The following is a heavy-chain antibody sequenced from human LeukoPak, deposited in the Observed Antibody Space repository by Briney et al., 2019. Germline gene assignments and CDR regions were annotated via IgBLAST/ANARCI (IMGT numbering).Heavy chain of an antibody. V-gene: IGHV3-23*01. CDR3: ARDIFILAFDM. D-gene: IGHD3-9*01. CDR1: GFTFNVHG. CDR2: ISGDGGVT. Sequence: GGSLRLPCTTSGFTFNVHGMNWVRQAPGKGLEWVSGISGDGGVTWYADSVKGRFTISRDNSKNTLSLQMSSLRTEDTALYYCARDIFILAFDMWGRGTVVTVSS. J-gene: IGHJ3*02.